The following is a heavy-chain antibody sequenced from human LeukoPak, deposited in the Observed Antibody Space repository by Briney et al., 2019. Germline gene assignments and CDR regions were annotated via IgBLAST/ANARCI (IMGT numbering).Heavy chain of an antibody. CDR3: ARALPSHYVLDC. J-gene: IGHJ4*02. V-gene: IGHV1-46*01. CDR1: GYTFTSYY. Sequence: ASVKVSCKASGYTFTSYYMHWVRQAPRQGLEWMGIINPSGGSTSYAQKFQGRVTMTRDMSTSTVYMELRSLRSEDTAVYYCARALPSHYVLDCCGQGCLVTVSS. CDR2: INPSGGST. D-gene: IGHD4-17*01.